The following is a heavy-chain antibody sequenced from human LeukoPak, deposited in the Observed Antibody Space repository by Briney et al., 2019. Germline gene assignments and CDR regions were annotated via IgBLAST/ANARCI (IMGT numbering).Heavy chain of an antibody. CDR2: TYYSAST. D-gene: IGHD6-13*01. CDR1: AASISSYY. Sequence: PWQTLSLACTVSAASISSYYCSSIRQPPGEGLECIGYTYYSASTNYNPSLKRRLTISVDTSKNQFSLKLSSVTAAATAVYYCARVAAAGTWFDPWGQGTLVTASS. CDR3: ARVAAAGTWFDP. V-gene: IGHV4-59*01. J-gene: IGHJ5*02.